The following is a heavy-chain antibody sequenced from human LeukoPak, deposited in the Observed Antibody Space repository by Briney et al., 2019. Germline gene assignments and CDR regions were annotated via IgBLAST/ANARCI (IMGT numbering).Heavy chain of an antibody. CDR3: ARGVVVVGP. CDR2: IRQDGSEK. J-gene: IGHJ5*02. Sequence: GGSLRLSCAASGFTFSNYDMSWVRQAPGKGLEWVANIRQDGSEKYYVDSVKGRFTISRDNAKNSLYLQMNSLRAEDTAVYYCARGVVVVGPWGQGTLVTVSS. CDR1: GFTFSNYD. V-gene: IGHV3-7*01. D-gene: IGHD2-2*01.